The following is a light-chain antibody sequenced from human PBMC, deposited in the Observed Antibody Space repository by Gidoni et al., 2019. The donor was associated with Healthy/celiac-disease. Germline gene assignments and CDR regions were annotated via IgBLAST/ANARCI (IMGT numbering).Light chain of an antibody. J-gene: IGLJ2*01. Sequence: SVLPQPPSVSGVPGHRVTISCTGSSSNIGAGYDVHWYQQLPGTAPKLLIYGNSNRPSGVPDRFSGSKSGTSASLAITGLQAEDEADYYCQSYDSSLSGYVVFGGGTKLTVL. CDR3: QSYDSSLSGYVV. V-gene: IGLV1-40*01. CDR1: SSNIGAGYD. CDR2: GNS.